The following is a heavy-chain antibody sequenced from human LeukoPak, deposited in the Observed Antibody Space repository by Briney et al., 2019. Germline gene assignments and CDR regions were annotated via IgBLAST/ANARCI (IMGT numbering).Heavy chain of an antibody. J-gene: IGHJ4*02. D-gene: IGHD6-19*01. V-gene: IGHV4-4*02. CDR1: TDFLTTNW. CDR3: AKVIEAVPTPGAY. CDR2: VHKSGST. Sequence: SETLSLTCAVSTDFLTTNWWSGLRQPPGKGLEWIGEVHKSGSTNYYPSLQSRVTISIDKSKNQIALELTSVTAADTAVYYCAKVIEAVPTPGAYWGQGILVTVSS.